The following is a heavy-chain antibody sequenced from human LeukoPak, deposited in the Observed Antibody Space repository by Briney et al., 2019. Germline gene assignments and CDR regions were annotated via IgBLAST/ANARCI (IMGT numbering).Heavy chain of an antibody. D-gene: IGHD6-13*01. J-gene: IGHJ4*02. CDR1: GFTFSSYG. CDR3: AKGAGGGSSSWYFDY. V-gene: IGHV3-33*06. Sequence: PGRSLRLSCAASGFTFSSYGMHWVRQAPGKGLEWVAVIRYDGSNKYYADSVKGRFTISRDNSKNTLYLRMNSLRAEDTAVYYCAKGAGGGSSSWYFDYWGQGTLVTVSS. CDR2: IRYDGSNK.